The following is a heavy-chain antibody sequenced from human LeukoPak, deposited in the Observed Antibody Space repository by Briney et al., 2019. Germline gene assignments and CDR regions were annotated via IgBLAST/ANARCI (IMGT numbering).Heavy chain of an antibody. CDR2: INPNGGNT. D-gene: IGHD3-10*01. Sequence: ASVKVSCKASGYTFTSYYMHWVRQAPGQGLEWMGIINPNGGNTRYAQKFQGRVTMTRDTSTSTVYMELSSLRAEDTAIYYCAEVESSYCRIWGQGTLVTVPS. CDR3: AEVESSYCRI. J-gene: IGHJ4*01. CDR1: GYTFTSYY. V-gene: IGHV1-46*01.